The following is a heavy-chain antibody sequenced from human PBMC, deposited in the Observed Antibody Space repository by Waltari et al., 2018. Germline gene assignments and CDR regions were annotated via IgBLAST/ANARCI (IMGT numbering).Heavy chain of an antibody. CDR1: GYTFTSYA. Sequence: QVQLVQSGAEVKKPGASVKVSCKASGYTFTSYAMHWVRQAPGQRLEWMGWINAGNGNTKYSQEFQGRVTITRDTSASTAYMELSSLRSEDMAVYYCARDPGTYSSSSGDFDYWGQGTLVTISS. D-gene: IGHD6-6*01. CDR2: INAGNGNT. J-gene: IGHJ4*02. V-gene: IGHV1-3*03. CDR3: ARDPGTYSSSSGDFDY.